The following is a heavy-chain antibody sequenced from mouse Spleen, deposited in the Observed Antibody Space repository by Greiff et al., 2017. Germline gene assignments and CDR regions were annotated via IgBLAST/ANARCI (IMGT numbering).Heavy chain of an antibody. CDR3: ARYEITTMVEGFDY. Sequence: EVQRVESGGGLVQPGGSLSLSCAASGFTFTDYYMSWVRQPPGKALEWLGFIRNKANGYTTEYSASVKGRFTISRDNSQSILYLQMNALRAEDSATYYCARYEITTMVEGFDYWGQGTTLTVSS. CDR2: IRNKANGYTT. J-gene: IGHJ2*01. D-gene: IGHD1-1*01. V-gene: IGHV7-3*01. CDR1: GFTFTDYY.